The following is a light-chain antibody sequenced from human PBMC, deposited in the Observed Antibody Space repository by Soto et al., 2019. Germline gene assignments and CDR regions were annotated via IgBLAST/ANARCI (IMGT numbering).Light chain of an antibody. J-gene: IGKJ1*01. CDR2: GAS. V-gene: IGKV3-20*01. Sequence: EIVLTQSPGTLSLSPGERATLSCRASQSVISTYLAWYQQKPGQAPRLLIYGASSRATGIPDRFSGSGSGKDFTLTHSRMEAEDFAGYYCQQYRDSLGTFGQGTKVEIK. CDR3: QQYRDSLGT. CDR1: QSVISTY.